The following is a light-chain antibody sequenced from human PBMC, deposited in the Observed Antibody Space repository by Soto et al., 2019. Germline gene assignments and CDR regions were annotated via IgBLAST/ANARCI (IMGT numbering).Light chain of an antibody. CDR1: SSDVGGREY. CDR3: SSFTDSDSVV. J-gene: IGLJ2*01. V-gene: IGLV2-14*03. Sequence: QSALTQPASVSASPGQSITISCTGSSSDVGGREYVSWYQQHPNKAPKLLIYDVTNRPSGVSNRFSGSKYGNTASLTISGLQTEDEADYYCSSFTDSDSVVFGGGTKVTVL. CDR2: DVT.